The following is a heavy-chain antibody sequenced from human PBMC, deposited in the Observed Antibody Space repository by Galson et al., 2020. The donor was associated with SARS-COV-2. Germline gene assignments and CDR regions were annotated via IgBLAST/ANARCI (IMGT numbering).Heavy chain of an antibody. CDR2: IYSEGSSR. CDR1: GFTFSNHW. D-gene: IGHD7-27*01. Sequence: GGSLRLSCAVSGFTFSNHWMHWVRQAPGKGLVWVSRIYSEGSSRSYADSVKGRFTISGDNAKNTLYLQMNSLRAEDTAVYYCARGDMGNDYFDYWGQGTLVTVS. CDR3: ARGDMGNDYFDY. V-gene: IGHV3-74*01. J-gene: IGHJ4*02.